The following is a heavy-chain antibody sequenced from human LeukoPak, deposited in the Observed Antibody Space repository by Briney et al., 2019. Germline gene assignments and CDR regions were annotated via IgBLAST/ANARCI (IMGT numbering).Heavy chain of an antibody. CDR3: ARHIAAAGTK. J-gene: IGHJ4*02. CDR2: IYYSGST. Sequence: SETLSLTCTVSGGSISSSSYYWGWIRQPPGKGLEWIGSIYYSGSTYYNPSLKSRVTISVDTSKNQFSLKLSSVAAADTAVYYCARHIAAAGTKWGQGTLVTVSS. D-gene: IGHD6-13*01. V-gene: IGHV4-39*01. CDR1: GGSISSSSYY.